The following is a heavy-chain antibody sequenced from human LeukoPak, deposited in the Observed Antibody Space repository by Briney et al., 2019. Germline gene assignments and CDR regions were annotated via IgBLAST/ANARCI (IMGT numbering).Heavy chain of an antibody. V-gene: IGHV1-8*02. D-gene: IGHD6-13*01. CDR1: GHTFTSYD. Sequence: ASVKVSCKASGHTFTSYDINWVRQATGQGLEWMGWMNPNSGNTAYAQKFQGRVTMTRNTSISTAYMELSSLKASDTAMYYCARPPYSSTWNDAFDIWGQGTMVTVSS. CDR3: ARPPYSSTWNDAFDI. J-gene: IGHJ3*02. CDR2: MNPNSGNT.